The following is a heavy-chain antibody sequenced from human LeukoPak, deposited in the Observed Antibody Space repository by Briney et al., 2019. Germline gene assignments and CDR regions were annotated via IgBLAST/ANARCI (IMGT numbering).Heavy chain of an antibody. J-gene: IGHJ5*02. Sequence: ASAKVSCKASGYTFTGYYMHWVRQAPGQGLEWMGWINPNSGGTNYAQKFQGRVTMTRDTSISTAYMELSRLRSDDTAVYYCAREGVRNLGYCSGGSCYSEVSWFDPWGQGTLVTVSS. CDR3: AREGVRNLGYCSGGSCYSEVSWFDP. V-gene: IGHV1-2*02. CDR1: GYTFTGYY. D-gene: IGHD2-15*01. CDR2: INPNSGGT.